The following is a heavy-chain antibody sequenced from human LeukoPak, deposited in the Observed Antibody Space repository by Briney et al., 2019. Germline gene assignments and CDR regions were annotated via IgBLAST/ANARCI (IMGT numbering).Heavy chain of an antibody. J-gene: IGHJ5*02. Sequence: GGSLRLSCAASGFDFNKYSMNWVRQAPGKGLEWVSSISSSSSYIYYADSVKGRFTISRDNAKNSLYLQMNSLRAEDTAVYYCARDTATKYNWFDPWGQGTLVTVSS. CDR2: ISSSSSYI. CDR3: ARDTATKYNWFDP. CDR1: GFDFNKYS. D-gene: IGHD1-26*01. V-gene: IGHV3-21*01.